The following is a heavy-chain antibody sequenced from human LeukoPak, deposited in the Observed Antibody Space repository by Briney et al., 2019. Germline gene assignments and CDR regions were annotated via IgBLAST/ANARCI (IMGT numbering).Heavy chain of an antibody. Sequence: ASVKVSCKASGYTFTSYDINWVRQATGQGLEWMGWMNPNSGNTGYAQKFQGRVTITRNTSISTAYMELSSLRSEDTAVYYCARTTMVRGVIIAYNWFDPWGQGTLVTVSS. CDR1: GYTFTSYD. D-gene: IGHD3-10*01. V-gene: IGHV1-8*03. J-gene: IGHJ5*02. CDR2: MNPNSGNT. CDR3: ARTTMVRGVIIAYNWFDP.